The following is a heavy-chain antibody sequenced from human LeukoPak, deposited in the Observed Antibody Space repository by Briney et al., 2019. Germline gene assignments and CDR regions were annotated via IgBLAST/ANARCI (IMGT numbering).Heavy chain of an antibody. J-gene: IGHJ4*02. D-gene: IGHD3-10*01. CDR1: GGSISSSSYY. Sequence: SETLSLTCTVSGGSISSSSYYWGWTRQPPGKGLEWIGSIYYSGSTYYNPSLKSRVTISVDTSKNQFSLKLSSVTAADTAVYYCARVYGSGSYLDYWGQGTLVTVSS. CDR2: IYYSGST. CDR3: ARVYGSGSYLDY. V-gene: IGHV4-39*07.